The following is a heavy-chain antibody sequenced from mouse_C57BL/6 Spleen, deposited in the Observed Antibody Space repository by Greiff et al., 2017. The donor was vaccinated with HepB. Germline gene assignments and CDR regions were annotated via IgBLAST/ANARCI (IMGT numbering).Heavy chain of an antibody. CDR2: IDPSDSYT. J-gene: IGHJ3*01. Sequence: VQLQQPGAELVMPGASVKLSCKASGYTFTSYWMHWVKQRPGQGLEWIGEIDPSDSYTNYNQKFKGKSTLTVDKSSSTAYMQLSSLTSEDSAVYYCASLTGAFAYGGQGTLVTVSA. CDR1: GYTFTSYW. D-gene: IGHD4-1*01. CDR3: ASLTGAFAY. V-gene: IGHV1-69*01.